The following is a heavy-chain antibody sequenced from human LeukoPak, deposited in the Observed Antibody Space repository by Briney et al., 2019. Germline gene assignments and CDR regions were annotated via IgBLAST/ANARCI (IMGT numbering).Heavy chain of an antibody. CDR1: GYTFTTYG. CDR3: ARVGYCSSTSCYDLRPDY. V-gene: IGHV1-2*02. Sequence: ASVKVSCKASGYTFTTYGVSWVRQAPGQGLEWMGWINPNSGGTNYAQKFQGRVTMTRDTSISTAYMELSRLRSDDTAVYYCARVGYCSSTSCYDLRPDYWGQGTLVTVSS. D-gene: IGHD2-2*01. J-gene: IGHJ4*02. CDR2: INPNSGGT.